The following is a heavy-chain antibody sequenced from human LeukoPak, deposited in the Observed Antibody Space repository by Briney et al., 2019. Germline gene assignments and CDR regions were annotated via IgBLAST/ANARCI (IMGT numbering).Heavy chain of an antibody. Sequence: PSETLSLTCAVSGGSISSSSYYWGWIRQPPGKGLEWIGSIYYSGSTYYNPSLKSRVTISVDTSKNQFSLKLSSVTAADTAVYYCARDLAVAADYWGQGTLVTVSS. V-gene: IGHV4-39*07. CDR3: ARDLAVAADY. CDR1: GGSISSSSYY. CDR2: IYYSGST. J-gene: IGHJ4*02. D-gene: IGHD6-19*01.